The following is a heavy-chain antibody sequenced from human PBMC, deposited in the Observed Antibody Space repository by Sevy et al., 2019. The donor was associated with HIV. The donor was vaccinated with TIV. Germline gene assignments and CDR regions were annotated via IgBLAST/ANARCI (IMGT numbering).Heavy chain of an antibody. Sequence: GGSLRLSCAASGFTFSDYYMSWIRQAPGKGLEWVSYMSSGTSYTNYADSVKGRFTISRDNAKNSLYLQMNSLRAEDTAVYYGARDRRNYGGQYFDYWGQGTLVTVSS. CDR2: MSSGTSYT. D-gene: IGHD1-7*01. J-gene: IGHJ4*02. CDR3: ARDRRNYGGQYFDY. V-gene: IGHV3-11*06. CDR1: GFTFSDYY.